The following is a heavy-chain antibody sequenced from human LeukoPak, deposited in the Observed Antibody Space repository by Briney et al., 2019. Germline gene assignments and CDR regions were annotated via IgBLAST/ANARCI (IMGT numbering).Heavy chain of an antibody. Sequence: SETLSLTCAVYGGSFSGYYWSWIRQPPGKGLEWIGEINHSGSTNYNPSLKSRVTISVDTSKNQFSLKLSSVTAADTAVYYCARSDYDILTGYYDGMDVWGQGTTVTVSS. J-gene: IGHJ6*02. D-gene: IGHD3-9*01. CDR1: GGSFSGYY. V-gene: IGHV4-34*01. CDR2: INHSGST. CDR3: ARSDYDILTGYYDGMDV.